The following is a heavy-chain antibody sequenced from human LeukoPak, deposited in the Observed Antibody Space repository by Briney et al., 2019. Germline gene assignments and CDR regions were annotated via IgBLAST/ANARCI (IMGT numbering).Heavy chain of an antibody. CDR1: GFTFSSAW. Sequence: GGSLRLSCAASGFTFSSAWMSWVRQAPGKGLEWVGRIKSKTDGGTTDYAAPVKGRFTISRDDSKNTLYLQMNSLKTEDTAVYYCTTYRIYYYDSSGYYRKTDFDYWGQGTLVTVSS. CDR2: IKSKTDGGTT. V-gene: IGHV3-15*01. CDR3: TTYRIYYYDSSGYYRKTDFDY. J-gene: IGHJ4*02. D-gene: IGHD3-22*01.